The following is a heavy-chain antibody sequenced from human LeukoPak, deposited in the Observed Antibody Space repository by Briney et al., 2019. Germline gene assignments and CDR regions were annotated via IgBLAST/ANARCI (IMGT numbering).Heavy chain of an antibody. Sequence: ASVKVSCKVSGYTLTELSMHWVRQAPGKGLEWVGGFDPEDGETIYAQKFQGRVTMTEDTSTDTAYMELSSLRSEDTAVYYCATDRVWFGELFTDYWGQGTLVTVSS. V-gene: IGHV1-24*01. D-gene: IGHD3-10*01. CDR3: ATDRVWFGELFTDY. CDR2: FDPEDGET. CDR1: GYTLTELS. J-gene: IGHJ4*02.